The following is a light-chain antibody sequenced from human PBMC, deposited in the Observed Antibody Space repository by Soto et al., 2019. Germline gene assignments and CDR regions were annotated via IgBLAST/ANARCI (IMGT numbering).Light chain of an antibody. Sequence: EIVLTQSPATLSVSPGESATLSCRASQNISSYLAWYQQKPGQAPRLLIYRASTMATGIPARFSGSGSGTEFTLTISSLQSEDFAVYYCQQYSDWPPYTFGQGTKVDIK. CDR2: RAS. V-gene: IGKV3-15*01. CDR1: QNISSY. J-gene: IGKJ2*01. CDR3: QQYSDWPPYT.